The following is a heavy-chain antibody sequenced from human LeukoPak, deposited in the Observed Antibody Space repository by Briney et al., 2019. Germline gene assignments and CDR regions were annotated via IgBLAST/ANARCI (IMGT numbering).Heavy chain of an antibody. J-gene: IGHJ6*03. CDR3: AKRRGLELLYYYYMDV. CDR2: ILYDGSNK. Sequence: GGSLRLSCAASEFTFSSYAMHWVRQAPGKGLEWVAVILYDGSNKKYADSVKGRFTISRDNSKNTLYLQMNSLRAEDTAVYYCAKRRGLELLYYYYMDVWGKGTTVTVSS. V-gene: IGHV3-30*18. CDR1: EFTFSSYA. D-gene: IGHD1-7*01.